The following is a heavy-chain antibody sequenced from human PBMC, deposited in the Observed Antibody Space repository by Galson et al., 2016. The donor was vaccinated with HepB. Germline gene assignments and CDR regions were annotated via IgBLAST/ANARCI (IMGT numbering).Heavy chain of an antibody. J-gene: IGHJ4*02. CDR1: GDSMTNSDYL. V-gene: IGHV4-39*01. Sequence: SETLSLTCSVSGDSMTNSDYLWDWVRQPPGKGLEWIGAVHYSGKTYYNPSLESRVTILMDTSKNQFSLKLSSVTAADTAVYYCARGEGYNLYWGQGTLVTVSS. D-gene: IGHD5-24*01. CDR3: ARGEGYNLY. CDR2: VHYSGKT.